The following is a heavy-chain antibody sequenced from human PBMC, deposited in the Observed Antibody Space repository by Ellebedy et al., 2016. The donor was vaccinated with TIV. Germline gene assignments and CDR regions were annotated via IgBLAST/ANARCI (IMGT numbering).Heavy chain of an antibody. D-gene: IGHD3-22*01. V-gene: IGHV4-34*01. Sequence: MPSETLSLTCAVYGESFSGYYWSWIRQPPGKGLEWIGEINHSGSTNYNPSLKSRVTISVDTSKNQFSLKLSSVTAADTAVYYCARVNYDRIYYFDYWGQGTLVTVSS. CDR1: GESFSGYY. CDR2: INHSGST. CDR3: ARVNYDRIYYFDY. J-gene: IGHJ4*02.